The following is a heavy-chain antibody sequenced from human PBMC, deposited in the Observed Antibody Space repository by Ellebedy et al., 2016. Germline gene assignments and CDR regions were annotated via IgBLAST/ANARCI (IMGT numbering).Heavy chain of an antibody. V-gene: IGHV3-30-3*01. CDR1: GFTFSSYA. D-gene: IGHD2-15*01. CDR2: ISYDGSNK. CDR3: ARGFEGGPTDAFDI. J-gene: IGHJ3*02. Sequence: GGSLRLSCAASGFTFSSYAKHWVRQAPGKGLEWVAVISYDGSNKYYADSVKGRFTISRDNSKNTLYLQMNSLRAEDTAVYYCARGFEGGPTDAFDIWGQGTMVTVSS.